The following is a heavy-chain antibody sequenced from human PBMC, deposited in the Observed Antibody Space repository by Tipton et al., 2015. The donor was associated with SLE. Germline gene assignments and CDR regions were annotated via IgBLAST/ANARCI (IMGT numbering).Heavy chain of an antibody. V-gene: IGHV4-4*07. J-gene: IGHJ4*02. D-gene: IGHD6-19*01. CDR2: MYLRGST. CDR1: GVSINTYY. CDR3: ARQMQRCSACPKFFDY. Sequence: TLSLTCTVSGVSINTYYWAWVRQPAGNGLEWVGRMYLRGSTNYNPSLKGRGTMSIDTARNQFSLNLGSVTAADTAIYYCARQMQRCSACPKFFDYWGQGTLVTASS.